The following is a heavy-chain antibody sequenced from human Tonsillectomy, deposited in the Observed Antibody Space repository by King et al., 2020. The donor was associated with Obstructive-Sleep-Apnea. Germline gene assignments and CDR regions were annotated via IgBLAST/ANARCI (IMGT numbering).Heavy chain of an antibody. CDR2: IWYDGSNK. V-gene: IGHV3-33*01. CDR1: GFTFSSYG. D-gene: IGHD3-22*01. J-gene: IGHJ4*02. Sequence: VQLVESGGGVVQPGRSLRLSCAASGFTFSSYGMHWVRQAPGKGLEWVAVIWYDGSNKYYADSVKGRFTISRDNSKNTLYLQMNSLRAEDTAVYYCARDPLPYYYDSSGYHFDHWGQGTLVTVSS. CDR3: ARDPLPYYYDSSGYHFDH.